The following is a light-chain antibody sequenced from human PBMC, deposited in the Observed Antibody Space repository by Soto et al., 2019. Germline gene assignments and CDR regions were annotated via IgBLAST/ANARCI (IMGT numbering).Light chain of an antibody. CDR1: QSVGSN. V-gene: IGKV3-15*01. Sequence: EIVMTQSPATLSVSPGERATRSCRASQSVGSNLAWYQQKPGQAPRLLMYGASTRATGVPARFSGSGSGAEFTLTISSLQSEDFAVYYCQQYNNRPPGSFGQGTKVEIE. J-gene: IGKJ1*01. CDR2: GAS. CDR3: QQYNNRPPGS.